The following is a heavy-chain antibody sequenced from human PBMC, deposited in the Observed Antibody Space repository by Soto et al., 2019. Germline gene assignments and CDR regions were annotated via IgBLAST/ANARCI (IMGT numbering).Heavy chain of an antibody. CDR2: MNPNSGNT. Sequence: QVQLVQSGAEVKKPGASVKVSCKASGYTFTSYDINWVRQATGQALEWMGWMNPNSGNTGYAQKFQGRVTMTRNTSISTAYMELSSLRSEDTAVYYCAANHPYCTNGVCYQFDYWGQGTLVTVSS. D-gene: IGHD2-8*01. CDR3: AANHPYCTNGVCYQFDY. CDR1: GYTFTSYD. V-gene: IGHV1-8*01. J-gene: IGHJ4*02.